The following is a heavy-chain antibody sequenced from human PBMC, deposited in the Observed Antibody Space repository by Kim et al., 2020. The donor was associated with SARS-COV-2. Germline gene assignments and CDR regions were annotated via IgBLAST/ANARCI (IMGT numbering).Heavy chain of an antibody. V-gene: IGHV1-46*01. D-gene: IGHD1-26*01. CDR1: GYTFTSYY. CDR3: ASGRGGGLVGGPFNFDY. J-gene: IGHJ4*02. Sequence: ASVKVSCKASGYTFTSYYMHWVRQAPGQGLEWMGIINPSGGSTSYAQKFQGRVTMTRDTSTSTVYMELSSLRSEDTAVYYCASGRGGGLVGGPFNFDYWGQGTLVTVSS. CDR2: INPSGGST.